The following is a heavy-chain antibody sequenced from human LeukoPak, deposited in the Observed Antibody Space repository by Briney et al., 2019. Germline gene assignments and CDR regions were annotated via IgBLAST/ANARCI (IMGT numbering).Heavy chain of an antibody. J-gene: IGHJ4*02. Sequence: SESLSLTCIVSGCSISSGSHYWGWLRPPQGKGLESTGSMHYSGITYSNPSLTSRVTISVDTSKNQFSLRLTSVTAADTAVYYCARYPYSDSGVWQAFDYWGQGTLVTVSS. CDR2: MHYSGIT. D-gene: IGHD5-12*01. V-gene: IGHV4-39*01. CDR3: ARYPYSDSGVWQAFDY. CDR1: GCSISSGSHY.